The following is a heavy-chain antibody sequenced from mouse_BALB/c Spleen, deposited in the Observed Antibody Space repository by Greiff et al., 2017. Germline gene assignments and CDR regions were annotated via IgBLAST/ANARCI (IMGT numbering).Heavy chain of an antibody. D-gene: IGHD2-4*01. V-gene: IGHV5-6-3*01. CDR2: ININGGST. Sequence: DVHLVESGGGLVKPGGSLKLSCAASGFTFSSYGMSWVRQTPDKRLELVATININGGSTYYPDSVKGRFTISRDNAKNTLYLQMSSLKSEDTAMYYCARGDYDSPPYWYFDVWGAGTTVTVSS. CDR3: ARGDYDSPPYWYFDV. CDR1: GFTFSSYG. J-gene: IGHJ1*01.